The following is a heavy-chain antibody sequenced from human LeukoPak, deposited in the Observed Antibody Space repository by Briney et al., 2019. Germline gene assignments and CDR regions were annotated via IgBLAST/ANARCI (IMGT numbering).Heavy chain of an antibody. V-gene: IGHV4-34*01. CDR2: INHSGST. CDR1: GGSFSGYY. J-gene: IGHJ4*02. Sequence: PSETLSLTCAVYGGSFSGYYWSWIRQPPGKGLEWIGEINHSGSTNYNPSLKSRVTISVDTSKNQFSLKLSSVTAADTAVYYCARGRAAAPIFFDYWGQGTLVTVSS. CDR3: ARGRAAAPIFFDY. D-gene: IGHD6-13*01.